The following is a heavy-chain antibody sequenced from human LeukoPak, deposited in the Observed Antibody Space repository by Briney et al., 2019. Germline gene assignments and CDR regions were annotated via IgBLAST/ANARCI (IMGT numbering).Heavy chain of an antibody. Sequence: SETLSLTCTVSGGSISSYYWSWIRQPPGKGLEWIGYIYYSGSTNYNPSLKSRVTISVDTSKNQFSLKLSSVTAADTAVYYCARGDCTGGSCYHGYWGQGTLVTVSS. CDR1: GGSISSYY. CDR2: IYYSGST. D-gene: IGHD2-15*01. CDR3: ARGDCTGGSCYHGY. J-gene: IGHJ4*02. V-gene: IGHV4-59*01.